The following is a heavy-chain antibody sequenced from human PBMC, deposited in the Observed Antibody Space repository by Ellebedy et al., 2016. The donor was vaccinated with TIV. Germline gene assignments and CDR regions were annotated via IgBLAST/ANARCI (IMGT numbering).Heavy chain of an antibody. CDR2: ISHDTGLQ. CDR1: GFTFSSYG. Sequence: GESLKISXAASGFTFSSYGMHRVRQAPGKGLEWLAVISHDTGLQYSANSVRGRFSISRDNTKNSLYLQMNSLRVEDTALYYCAGRHFDLWGRGTLVTVSS. J-gene: IGHJ2*01. V-gene: IGHV3-30*03. CDR3: AGRHFDL.